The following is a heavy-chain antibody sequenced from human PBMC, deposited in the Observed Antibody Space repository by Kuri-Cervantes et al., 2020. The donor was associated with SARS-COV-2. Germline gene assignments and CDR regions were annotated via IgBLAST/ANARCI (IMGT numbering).Heavy chain of an antibody. CDR3: GRDTHSWWRYDH. Sequence: GESLKISCAGFGFTFDSHTMSWVRQAPGKGLEWVSSIRGSGGDTYYTDSVRGRFTVFRDNSRNTLGLQMNSLRADDTAVYYCGRDTHSWWRYDHWGLGALVTISS. J-gene: IGHJ4*02. V-gene: IGHV3-23*01. CDR1: GFTFDSHT. CDR2: IRGSGGDT. D-gene: IGHD2-15*01.